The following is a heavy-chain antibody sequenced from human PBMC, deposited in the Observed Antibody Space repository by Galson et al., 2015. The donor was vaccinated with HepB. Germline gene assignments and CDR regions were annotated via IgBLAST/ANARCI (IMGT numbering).Heavy chain of an antibody. D-gene: IGHD3-10*02. CDR1: GFTFSSYS. CDR2: ISSSSSTI. Sequence: SLRLSCAASGFTFSSYSMNWVRQAPGKGPEWVSYISSSSSTIYYADSVKGRFTISRDNAKNSLYLQMNSLRAEDTAVYYCATDYSKGVVRGVTPDYWGQGTLVTVSS. CDR3: ATDYSKGVVRGVTPDY. V-gene: IGHV3-48*01. J-gene: IGHJ4*02.